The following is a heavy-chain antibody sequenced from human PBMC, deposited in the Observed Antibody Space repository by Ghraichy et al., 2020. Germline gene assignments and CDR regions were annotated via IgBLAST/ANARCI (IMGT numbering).Heavy chain of an antibody. V-gene: IGHV6-1*01. CDR1: GDSVSSNGVA. Sequence: LRLTCDISGDSVSSNGVAWNWIRQSPSRGLEWLGRTYYRFKWSNDYAVSVKSRIIINPDTSKNQFSLQLNSVTPEDTAVYYCARGRHSAFDIWGQGTTVTVSS. CDR3: ARGRHSAFDI. J-gene: IGHJ3*02. CDR2: TYYRFKWSN. D-gene: IGHD2-21*01.